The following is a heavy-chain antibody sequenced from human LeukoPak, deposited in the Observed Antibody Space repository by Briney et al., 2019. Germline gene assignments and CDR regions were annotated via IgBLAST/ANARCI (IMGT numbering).Heavy chain of an antibody. J-gene: IGHJ5*02. Sequence: ASVKVSCKASGYTFTSYDINWVRQATGRGLEWMGWMNPNSGNTGYAQKFQGRVTITRNTSISTAYMELSSLRSEDTAVYYCARGQVLEGSLDWFGPWGQGTLVTVSS. CDR1: GYTFTSYD. CDR3: ARGQVLEGSLDWFGP. CDR2: MNPNSGNT. V-gene: IGHV1-8*03. D-gene: IGHD2-15*01.